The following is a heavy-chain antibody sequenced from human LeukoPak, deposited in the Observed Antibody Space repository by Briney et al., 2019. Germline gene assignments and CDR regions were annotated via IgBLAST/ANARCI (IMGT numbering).Heavy chain of an antibody. CDR3: AMLPRELGRDTHTAMVTDY. Sequence: SQTLSLTCTVSGGSISSGDYYWSWIRQPPGRGLEWIGYIYYSGNTYYNPSLKSRVTISVDTSKNQFSLKLSSVTAADTAVYYCAMLPRELGRDTHTAMVTDYWGQGTLVTVSS. D-gene: IGHD5-18*01. V-gene: IGHV4-30-4*01. J-gene: IGHJ4*02. CDR1: GGSISSGDYY. CDR2: IYYSGNT.